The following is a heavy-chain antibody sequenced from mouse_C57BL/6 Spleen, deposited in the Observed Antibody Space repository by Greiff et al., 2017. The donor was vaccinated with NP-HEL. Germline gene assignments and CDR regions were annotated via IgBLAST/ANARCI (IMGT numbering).Heavy chain of an antibody. Sequence: QVQLQQPGAELVRPGSSVKLSCKASGYTFTSYWMDWVKQRPGQGLEWIGNIYPSDSETHYNQKFKDKATLTVDKSSSTAYMPLSSLTAEDSAVYYCARKGWEGCAYWGQGTLVTVSA. V-gene: IGHV1-61*01. J-gene: IGHJ3*01. D-gene: IGHD4-1*01. CDR2: IYPSDSET. CDR3: ARKGWEGCAY. CDR1: GYTFTSYW.